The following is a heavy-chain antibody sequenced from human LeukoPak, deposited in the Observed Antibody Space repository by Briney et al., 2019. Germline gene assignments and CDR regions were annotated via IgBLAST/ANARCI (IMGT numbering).Heavy chain of an antibody. J-gene: IGHJ5*02. D-gene: IGHD1-26*01. CDR1: GFSFRCYW. V-gene: IGHV3-7*01. CDR3: ARGRWELT. CDR2: IKQDGSEK. Sequence: GGSPRLSCAAPGFSFRCYWMSWVSQAPGRGLAGVANIKQDGSEKYYVDSVKGRFTISRDNAKNSLYLQMNSLRAEDTAVYYCARGRWELTWGQGTLVTVSS.